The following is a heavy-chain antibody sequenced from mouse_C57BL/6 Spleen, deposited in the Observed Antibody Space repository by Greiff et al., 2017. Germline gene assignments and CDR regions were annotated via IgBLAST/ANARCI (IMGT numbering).Heavy chain of an antibody. Sequence: DVKLVESEGGLVQPGSSMKLSCTASGFTFSDYYMAWVRQVPEKGLEWVANINYDGSSTYYLDSLKSRFIISRDNAKNILYLQMSSLKSEDTATYYCARGPYYDEYAMDYWGQGTSVTVSS. CDR2: INYDGSST. CDR1: GFTFSDYY. CDR3: ARGPYYDEYAMDY. D-gene: IGHD1-1*01. V-gene: IGHV5-16*01. J-gene: IGHJ4*01.